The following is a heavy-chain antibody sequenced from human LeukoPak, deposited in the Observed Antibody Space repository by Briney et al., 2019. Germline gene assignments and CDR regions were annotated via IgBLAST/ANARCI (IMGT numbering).Heavy chain of an antibody. V-gene: IGHV4-39*01. CDR2: MPYSGST. D-gene: IGHD5-18*01. CDR3: ARSGTALVLDY. CDR1: GGSISSSSYY. Sequence: TSETLSLTCTVSGGSISSSSYYWGWIRQPPGKGLEWIGSMPYSGSTYYNPSLKSRVTISVDTSKNQFSLKLSSVTAADTAVYYCARSGTALVLDYWGQGTLVTVSS. J-gene: IGHJ4*02.